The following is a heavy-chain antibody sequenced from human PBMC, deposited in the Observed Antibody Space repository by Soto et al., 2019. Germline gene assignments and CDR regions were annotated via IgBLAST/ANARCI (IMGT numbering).Heavy chain of an antibody. J-gene: IGHJ5*02. Sequence: GGALSISCAASGFTFSSYSMSRVRQAPGKGVGWVSAISGSGGSTYYADSVKGRFTISRDNSKNTLYLQMNSLRAEDTAVYYCAKDGLSGPLGALGGPWFDPWGQGTLVTVSS. CDR1: GFTFSSYS. CDR2: ISGSGGST. CDR3: AKDGLSGPLGALGGPWFDP. V-gene: IGHV3-23*01. D-gene: IGHD3-16*01.